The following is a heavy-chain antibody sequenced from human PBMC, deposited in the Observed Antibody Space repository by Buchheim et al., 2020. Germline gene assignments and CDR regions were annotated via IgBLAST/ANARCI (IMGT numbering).Heavy chain of an antibody. CDR1: GFSFWTSG. D-gene: IGHD3-16*01. J-gene: IGHJ3*01. Sequence: EVQLLGSGGGLAQTGGSLRLSCAASGFSFWTSGMTWVRQAPGKGLERGSVISGNGFNTFYADSVKGRFTISRANTKNTLYLQMNSLRADDTALYYCAVDLFGGGGNWGHGT. CDR3: AVDLFGGGGN. CDR2: ISGNGFNT. V-gene: IGHV3-23*01.